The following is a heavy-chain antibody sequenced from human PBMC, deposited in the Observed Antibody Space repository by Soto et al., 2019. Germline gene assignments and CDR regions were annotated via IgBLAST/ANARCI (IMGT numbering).Heavy chain of an antibody. CDR3: VKGGLYDILTGYYSYPSGNYYYYGMDV. J-gene: IGHJ6*02. D-gene: IGHD3-9*01. V-gene: IGHV3-64D*08. CDR2: ISSNGGST. Sequence: GGSLRLSCSASGFTFSSYAMHWVRQAPGKGLEYVSAISSNGGSTYYADSVKGRFTISRDNSKNTLYLQMSSLRAEDTAVYYCVKGGLYDILTGYYSYPSGNYYYYGMDVWGQGTTVTVSS. CDR1: GFTFSSYA.